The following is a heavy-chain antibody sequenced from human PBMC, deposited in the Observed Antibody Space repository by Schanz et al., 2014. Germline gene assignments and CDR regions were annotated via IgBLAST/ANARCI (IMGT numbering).Heavy chain of an antibody. CDR3: AGAVATIRADSFDS. D-gene: IGHD5-12*01. CDR2: INSRSNFI. V-gene: IGHV3-21*01. J-gene: IGHJ3*02. CDR1: RIIFGTYS. Sequence: VQLVESGGGVVQPGRSLRLSCTASRIIFGTYSMNWIRQTPKGLEWVSSINSRSNFIYYADSVKGRFTISRDNAKNSLYLKMNSLRADDTAVYYGAGAVATIRADSFDSWGQGTMVAVSS.